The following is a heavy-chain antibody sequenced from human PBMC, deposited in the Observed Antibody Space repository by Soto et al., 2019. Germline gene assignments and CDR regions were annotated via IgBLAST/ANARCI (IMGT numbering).Heavy chain of an antibody. CDR2: IYYSGSA. D-gene: IGHD2-2*01. J-gene: IGHJ5*02. V-gene: IGHV4-31*03. CDR1: GGSISSGGYY. CDR3: ARDAGGWHQLLSPWFDP. Sequence: QVQLQESGPGLVKPSQTLSLTCTVSGGSISSGGYYWSWIRQHPGKGLEWIGYIYYSGSAYYNPXRTSRVTISVXXSXNXFALRLSSVTAADTAVYYCARDAGGWHQLLSPWFDPWGQGTLVTVSS.